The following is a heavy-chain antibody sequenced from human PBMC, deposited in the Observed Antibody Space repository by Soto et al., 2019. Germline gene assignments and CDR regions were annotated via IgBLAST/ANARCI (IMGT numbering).Heavy chain of an antibody. J-gene: IGHJ4*02. CDR1: GFTFSSYG. Sequence: GGSLRLSCAASGFTFSSYGMHWVRQAPGKGLEWVAVISYDGSNKYYADSVKGRFTISRDNSKNTLYLQMNSLGAEDTAVYYCAKDLRIAVAGEIDYWGQGTLVTVSS. CDR3: AKDLRIAVAGEIDY. D-gene: IGHD6-19*01. CDR2: ISYDGSNK. V-gene: IGHV3-30*18.